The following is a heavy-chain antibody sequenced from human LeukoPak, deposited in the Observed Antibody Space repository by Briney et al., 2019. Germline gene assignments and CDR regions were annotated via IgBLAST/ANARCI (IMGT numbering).Heavy chain of an antibody. Sequence: SETLSLTCTVSGGSISSYYWSWTRQPPGKGLEWIGYIYTSGSTNYNPSLKSRVTISVDTSKNQFSLKLSSVTAADTAVYYCARLHFGELLYYYYYYMDVWGKGTTVTVSS. J-gene: IGHJ6*03. V-gene: IGHV4-4*09. D-gene: IGHD3-10*01. CDR1: GGSISSYY. CDR2: IYTSGST. CDR3: ARLHFGELLYYYYYYMDV.